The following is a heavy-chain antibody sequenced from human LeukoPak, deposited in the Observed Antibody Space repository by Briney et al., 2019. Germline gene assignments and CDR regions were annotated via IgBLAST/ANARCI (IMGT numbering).Heavy chain of an antibody. Sequence: SETLSLTCAVYGGSFSGYYWSWIRQPPGKGLEWIGEINHSGSTHYNPSLKSRATISVETSTNQFSLKVSSLPAAETDVYYCARGGYSSSWFSFDYWGQGTLVTVSS. D-gene: IGHD6-13*01. CDR3: ARGGYSSSWFSFDY. V-gene: IGHV4-34*01. CDR2: INHSGST. CDR1: GGSFSGYY. J-gene: IGHJ4*02.